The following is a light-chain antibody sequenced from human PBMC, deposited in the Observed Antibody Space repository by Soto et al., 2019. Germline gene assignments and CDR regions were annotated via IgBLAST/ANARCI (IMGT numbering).Light chain of an antibody. CDR2: YDS. CDR1: NVGTKR. V-gene: IGLV3-21*04. CDR3: QVWHSGSQQVL. Sequence: SYVLTQPPSVSVAPGKTANITCGENNVGTKRVHWYQQKPGQAPVLVISYDSDRPAGIPERFSGSNAGNTATLTISRVEAGDEADYYCQVWHSGSQQVLFGGGTKLTVL. J-gene: IGLJ2*01.